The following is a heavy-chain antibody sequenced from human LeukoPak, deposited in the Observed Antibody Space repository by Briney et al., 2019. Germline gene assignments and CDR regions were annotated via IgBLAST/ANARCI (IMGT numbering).Heavy chain of an antibody. CDR1: GFTFSSYS. J-gene: IGHJ4*02. CDR3: ARGHYDILTASYKWTPDY. Sequence: GGSLRLSCAPSGFTFSSYSMNWVRQAPGKGLEWVSSISSASTYIYYADSVKGRFTISRDYAKNLLYLQMNSLRVEDTAVYYCARGHYDILTASYKWTPDYWGQGILVTVSS. V-gene: IGHV3-21*06. CDR2: ISSASTYI. D-gene: IGHD3-9*01.